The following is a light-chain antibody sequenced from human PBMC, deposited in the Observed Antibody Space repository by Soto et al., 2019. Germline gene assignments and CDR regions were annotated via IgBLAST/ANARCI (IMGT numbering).Light chain of an antibody. V-gene: IGKV3-15*01. J-gene: IGKJ4*01. CDR2: GAS. Sequence: EVVMTQSPATLSVSLGDIATLSCRASQSVSSNLAWYQQKPGQAPRLLIYGASTRATGIPARFSGSGPGTEFTLTISSLQSEDFAVYSCQQYNNWPLTFGGGTKVEIK. CDR3: QQYNNWPLT. CDR1: QSVSSN.